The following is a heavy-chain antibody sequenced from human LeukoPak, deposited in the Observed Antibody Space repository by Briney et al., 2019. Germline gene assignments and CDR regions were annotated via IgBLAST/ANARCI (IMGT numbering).Heavy chain of an antibody. CDR3: ARSQQLGSGWWFDP. J-gene: IGHJ5*02. CDR1: VGSMSSLH. Sequence: WETLSLLCSVSVGSMSSLHWRWLRQPREEGLEWLGYIYTSGSTTYNPSLKSRVTISVDTSKNQFSLKLSSVTAADTAVYYCARSQQLGSGWWFDPWGQGTLVTVSS. D-gene: IGHD6-13*01. CDR2: IYTSGST. V-gene: IGHV4-4*09.